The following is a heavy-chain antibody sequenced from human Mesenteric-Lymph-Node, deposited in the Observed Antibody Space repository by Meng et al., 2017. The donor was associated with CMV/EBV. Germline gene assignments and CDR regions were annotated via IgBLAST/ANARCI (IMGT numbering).Heavy chain of an antibody. J-gene: IGHJ4*02. Sequence: SVKVSCKASGGTFSSYAISWVRQAPGQGLEWMGGIIPIFGTANYAQKFQGRVTITTDESTSTAYMELSSLRSEDTAVYYCARAAPTTMIVVVSDFDYWGQGTLVTVSS. V-gene: IGHV1-69*05. CDR1: GGTFSSYA. CDR3: ARAAPTTMIVVVSDFDY. D-gene: IGHD3-22*01. CDR2: IIPIFGTA.